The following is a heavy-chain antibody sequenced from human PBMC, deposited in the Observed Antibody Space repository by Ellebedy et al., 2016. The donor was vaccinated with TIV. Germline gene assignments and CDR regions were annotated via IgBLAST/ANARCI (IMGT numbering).Heavy chain of an antibody. J-gene: IGHJ4*02. CDR2: IYWDDDK. V-gene: IGHV2-5*02. D-gene: IGHD5-12*01. CDR3: AKTTVGRLRLDPFDE. Sequence: SGPTLVKPTQTLTLTCTLSGLSVNNNRLGVGWIRQPPGKALEWLALIYWDDDKRYRPSLENRLTITKDTSKNQVVLTMTNMDPEDTGTYHCAKTTVGRLRLDPFDEWGQGTLVTVSS. CDR1: GLSVNNNRLG.